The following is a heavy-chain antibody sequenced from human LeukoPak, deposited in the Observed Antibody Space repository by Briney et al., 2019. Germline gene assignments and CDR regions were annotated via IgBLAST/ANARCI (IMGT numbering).Heavy chain of an antibody. Sequence: KVSCKASGGTFSTYTISWVRQAPGQGLEWMGRIIPILGITNYAQKFQGRVTITADKSTSTAYMELSSLRSEDTAVYYCARVMYCSGGSCYSGGFGWFDPWGQGTLVTVSS. D-gene: IGHD2-15*01. CDR3: ARVMYCSGGSCYSGGFGWFDP. CDR1: GGTFSTYT. J-gene: IGHJ5*02. V-gene: IGHV1-69*02. CDR2: IIPILGIT.